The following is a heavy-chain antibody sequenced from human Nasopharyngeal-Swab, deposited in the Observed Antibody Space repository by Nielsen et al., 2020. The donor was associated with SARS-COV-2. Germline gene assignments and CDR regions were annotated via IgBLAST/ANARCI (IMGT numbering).Heavy chain of an antibody. CDR3: AENQLRRYDVFNL. CDR1: GFTFSSYW. V-gene: IGHV3-7*03. J-gene: IGHJ3*01. CDR2: IKQDGSEK. Sequence: LTISCAASGFTFSSYWMSLVRQAPGKGLEWVANIKQDGSEKYYLDSVKGRFTISIDNAKNSRYLQMNSLRAEDTALYYCAENQLRRYDVFNLWGQGTMVTVSS. D-gene: IGHD2-2*01.